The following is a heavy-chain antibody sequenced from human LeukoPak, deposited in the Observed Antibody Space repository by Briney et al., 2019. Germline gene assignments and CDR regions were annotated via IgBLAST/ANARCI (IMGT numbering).Heavy chain of an antibody. CDR2: VNSEGSRT. J-gene: IGHJ1*01. V-gene: IGHV3-74*01. CDR3: ARDAPTGRTKFEH. CDR1: GFTFSSYG. Sequence: GGSLRLSCAASGFTFSSYGMHWVRQAPGTGLVWVARVNSEGSRTTYADSVKGRFTISRDNAKNILYLQMHGLRAEDTAVYYCARDAPTGRTKFEHWGQGTLVTVSS. D-gene: IGHD1-14*01.